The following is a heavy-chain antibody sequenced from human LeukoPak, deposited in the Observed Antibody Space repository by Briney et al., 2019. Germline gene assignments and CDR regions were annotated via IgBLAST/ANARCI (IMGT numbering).Heavy chain of an antibody. CDR2: ISGTSSTI. V-gene: IGHV3-48*02. Sequence: GGSLRLSCAASGFTFSSYWMHWVRQAPGKGLEWVSCISGTSSTIYYADSVKGRFTISRDNAKTSLYLQMISLRDEDTAVYYCARRLGTTMLDYWGQGTLVTVSS. CDR1: GFTFSSYW. J-gene: IGHJ4*02. CDR3: ARRLGTTMLDY. D-gene: IGHD1-26*01.